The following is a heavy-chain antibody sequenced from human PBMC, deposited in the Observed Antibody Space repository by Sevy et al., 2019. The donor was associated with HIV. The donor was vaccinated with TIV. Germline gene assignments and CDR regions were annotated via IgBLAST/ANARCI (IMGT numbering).Heavy chain of an antibody. CDR2: IKQDGSEK. J-gene: IGHJ4*02. CDR3: ARALAAAASY. D-gene: IGHD6-25*01. CDR1: GFTFSSYW. Sequence: GGSLRLSCAASGFTFSSYWMNWVRQAPGKGLERVANIKQDGSEKYYVDSVKGRFTISRDNAKNSMHLQMNSLRAEDTALYYCARALAAAASYWGQGTLVHVSS. V-gene: IGHV3-7*01.